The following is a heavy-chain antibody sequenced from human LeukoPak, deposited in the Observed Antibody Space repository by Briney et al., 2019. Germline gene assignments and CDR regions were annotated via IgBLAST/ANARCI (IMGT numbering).Heavy chain of an antibody. D-gene: IGHD6-13*01. CDR2: ISTSGSTI. J-gene: IGHJ4*02. Sequence: GGSLRLSCAASGFTFSSYGMYWVRQAPGKGLDWVSYISTSGSTIYYADSVKGRFTISRDNAKNSLYLQMNSLRAEDTAVYYCATSRGSWPDYFDYWGQGTLVTVSS. V-gene: IGHV3-48*04. CDR3: ATSRGSWPDYFDY. CDR1: GFTFSSYG.